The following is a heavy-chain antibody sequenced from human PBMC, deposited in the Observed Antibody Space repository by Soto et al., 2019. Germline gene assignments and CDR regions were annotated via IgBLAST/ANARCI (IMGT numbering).Heavy chain of an antibody. J-gene: IGHJ5*02. CDR2: ISSSSSTI. CDR3: ARDGGDYSTPPWWFDP. D-gene: IGHD4-4*01. V-gene: IGHV3-48*02. Sequence: EVQLVESGGGLVQPGGSLRLSCAASGFTFSSYSMNWVRQAPGKGLEWVSYISSSSSTIYYADSVKGRFTISRDNAKNSLYLQLNSLRDEDTAVYYCARDGGDYSTPPWWFDPWGQGTLVTVSS. CDR1: GFTFSSYS.